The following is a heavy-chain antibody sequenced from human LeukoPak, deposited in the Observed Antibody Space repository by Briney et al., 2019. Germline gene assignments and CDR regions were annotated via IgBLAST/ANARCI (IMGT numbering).Heavy chain of an antibody. CDR1: GFTFSSYA. CDR2: ISYDGSNK. V-gene: IGHV3-30*04. CDR3: ARDSGYAGL. J-gene: IGHJ2*01. Sequence: GGSLRLSCAASGFTFSSYAMHWVRQAPGKGLEWVAVISYDGSNKYYADSVKGRFTISRDNSKNTLYLQMNSLRAEDTAVYYCARDSGYAGLWRRGTLVTASS. D-gene: IGHD5-12*01.